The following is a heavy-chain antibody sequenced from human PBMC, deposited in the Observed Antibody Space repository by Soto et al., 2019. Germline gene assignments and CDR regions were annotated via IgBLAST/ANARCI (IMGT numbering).Heavy chain of an antibody. CDR1: GFTFSSYA. CDR3: AREFGLLWFGEPNDAFDI. CDR2: ISYDGSNK. D-gene: IGHD3-10*01. V-gene: IGHV3-30-3*01. J-gene: IGHJ3*02. Sequence: VGSLRLSCVASGFTFSSYAMHWVRQAPVNGLEWVAVISYDGSNKYYADPVKGRFTISRDNAKNSLYLQMNSLRDEDKAVYYCAREFGLLWFGEPNDAFDIWGQGTMVTVSS.